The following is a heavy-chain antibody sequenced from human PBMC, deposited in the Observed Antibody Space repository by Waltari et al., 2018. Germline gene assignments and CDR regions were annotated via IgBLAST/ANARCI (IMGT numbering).Heavy chain of an antibody. D-gene: IGHD3-10*01. V-gene: IGHV1-8*02. Sequence: QVQLVQSGAEVKKPGASVKVSCTASGYTFTSYDINWVRQATGQGLEWMGWMNTNGCNTGYSQKFQGRVTMTRNTSISTAYMELSSLGSEDTAVYYCARRSRMVGSGDYWGQGTLVTVSS. CDR2: MNTNGCNT. CDR3: ARRSRMVGSGDY. CDR1: GYTFTSYD. J-gene: IGHJ4*02.